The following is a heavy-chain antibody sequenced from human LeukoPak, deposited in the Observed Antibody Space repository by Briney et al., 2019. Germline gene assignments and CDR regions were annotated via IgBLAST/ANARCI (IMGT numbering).Heavy chain of an antibody. CDR3: ARLRDGYSYREFDY. CDR2: IYYSGST. V-gene: IGHV4-39*07. CDR1: GGSISSSSYY. Sequence: PSETLSLTCTVSGGSISSSSYYWGWIRQPPGKGLEWIGSIYYSGSTTYNPSLKSRVTISVDKSKNQFSLKVNSVTAADTAVYYCARLRDGYSYREFDYWGQGTLVTVSS. J-gene: IGHJ4*02. D-gene: IGHD5-24*01.